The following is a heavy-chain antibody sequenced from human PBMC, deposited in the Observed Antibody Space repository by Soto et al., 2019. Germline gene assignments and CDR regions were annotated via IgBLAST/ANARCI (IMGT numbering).Heavy chain of an antibody. CDR2: ISYDGSNK. Sequence: GGSLRLSCAASGFTFSSYGMHWVRQAPGKGLEWVAVISYDGSNKYYADSVKGRFTISRDNSKNTLYLQMNSLRAEDTAVYYGAKAELYYDFWSGYSFYYYYGMDVWGQGTTVTVSS. V-gene: IGHV3-30*18. J-gene: IGHJ6*02. CDR3: AKAELYYDFWSGYSFYYYYGMDV. D-gene: IGHD3-3*01. CDR1: GFTFSSYG.